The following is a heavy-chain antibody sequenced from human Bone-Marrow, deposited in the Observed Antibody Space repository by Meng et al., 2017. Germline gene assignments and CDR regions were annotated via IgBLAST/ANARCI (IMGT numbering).Heavy chain of an antibody. CDR1: GFTFSDYY. Sequence: GESLKISCAASGFTFSDYYMNWVRQAPGKGLVWVSRINYEGSRTMYADSVKGRFTISRDNAKNTLYLQLNSLRAEDTAVYYCAREYDFWSGYHGMDVWGQGTTVTVSS. CDR3: AREYDFWSGYHGMDV. D-gene: IGHD3-3*01. CDR2: INYEGSRT. J-gene: IGHJ6*02. V-gene: IGHV3-74*03.